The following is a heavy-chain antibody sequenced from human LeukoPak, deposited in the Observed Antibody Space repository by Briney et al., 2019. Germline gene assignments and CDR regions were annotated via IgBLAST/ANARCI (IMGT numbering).Heavy chain of an antibody. D-gene: IGHD3-22*01. J-gene: IGHJ5*02. CDR3: ARRDYYDSSGAFGP. V-gene: IGHV1-2*02. CDR2: INPNSGGT. CDR1: GYTFTGYY. Sequence: ASVKVSCKASGYTFTGYYMHWVRQAPGQGLEWMGWINPNSGGTNYAQKFQGRVTMTRDTSISTAYMELSRLRSDDTAVYYCARRDYYDSSGAFGPWGQGTLVTVSS.